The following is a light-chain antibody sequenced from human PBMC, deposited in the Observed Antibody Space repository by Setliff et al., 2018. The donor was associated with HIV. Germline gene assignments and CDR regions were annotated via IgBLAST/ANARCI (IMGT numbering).Light chain of an antibody. V-gene: IGLV2-11*01. CDR3: CSYVGSYSYI. CDR2: DVR. J-gene: IGLJ1*01. CDR1: TSDVGNYNY. Sequence: QPVLTQPRSVSGSPGQTITLSCTGSTSDVGNYNYVSWYQQYPGKAPKVIIFDVRRRPSGVPDRFSGSKSQNTASLTISGLQPEDEADYYCCSYVGSYSYIFGTGTKVTVL.